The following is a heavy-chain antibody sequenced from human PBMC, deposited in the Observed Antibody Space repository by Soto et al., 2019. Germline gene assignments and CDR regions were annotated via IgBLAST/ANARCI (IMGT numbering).Heavy chain of an antibody. J-gene: IGHJ4*02. Sequence: SETLSLTCTFSCGSIISYYWSWIRQPPGKGLEWIGYIYYSGSTNYNPSLKSRVTISVDTSKNQFSLKLSSVTAADTAVYYCASVGYSYGHFDYWGQGTLVTVSS. CDR2: IYYSGST. CDR3: ASVGYSYGHFDY. D-gene: IGHD5-18*01. CDR1: CGSIISYY. V-gene: IGHV4-59*01.